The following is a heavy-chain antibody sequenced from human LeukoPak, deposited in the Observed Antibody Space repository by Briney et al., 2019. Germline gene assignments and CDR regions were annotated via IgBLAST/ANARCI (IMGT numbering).Heavy chain of an antibody. J-gene: IGHJ4*02. CDR3: ARLRVTAEGRYFDY. D-gene: IGHD2-21*02. Sequence: SETLSLTCAVSGGSISSGGYSWSWIRQPPGKGLEWIGYIYHSGSTYYNPSLKSRVTISVDRSKNQFSLKLSSVTAADTAVYYCARLRVTAEGRYFDYWGQGTLVTVSS. CDR2: IYHSGST. V-gene: IGHV4-30-2*01. CDR1: GGSISSGGYS.